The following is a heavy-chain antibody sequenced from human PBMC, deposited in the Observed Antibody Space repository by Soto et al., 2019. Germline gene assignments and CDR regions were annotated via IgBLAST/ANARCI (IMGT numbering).Heavy chain of an antibody. D-gene: IGHD3-3*01. V-gene: IGHV4-59*08. CDR1: GDSVTSHY. CDR2: MHYTGFS. CDR3: ARHTLGEEGPFDY. Sequence: SETLSLTCSFSGDSVTSHYLTWIRQSPEKGLEWIGCMHYTGFSHYNPSLKSRLTISVDTSKNQFTLKLTSVTVADTAVYYCARHTLGEEGPFDYWGQGTLVTVSS. J-gene: IGHJ4*02.